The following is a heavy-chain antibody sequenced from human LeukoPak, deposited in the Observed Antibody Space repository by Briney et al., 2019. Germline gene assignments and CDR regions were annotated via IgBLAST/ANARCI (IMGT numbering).Heavy chain of an antibody. CDR3: ARDGYYDYIWGSYSEDFDY. J-gene: IGHJ4*02. Sequence: GGSLRLSCAASGFTFSSYSMNWVRQAPGKWLECLSSISISSSYIYYADSVKGRFTISRDNAKNSLYLQMNSLRAEDTAVYYCARDGYYDYIWGSYSEDFDYWGQGTLVTVSS. CDR1: GFTFSSYS. CDR2: ISISSSYI. D-gene: IGHD3-16*01. V-gene: IGHV3-21*01.